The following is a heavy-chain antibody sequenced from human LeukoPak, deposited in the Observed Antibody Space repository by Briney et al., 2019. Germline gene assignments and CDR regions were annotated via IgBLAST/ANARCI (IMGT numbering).Heavy chain of an antibody. V-gene: IGHV4-59*08. CDR2: IYYSGST. D-gene: IGHD3-16*01. CDR3: ARRAGRGFILWFDP. Sequence: SETLSLTCTVSGGSISSYYWIWIRQPPGKGLEGIRYIYYSGSTNYNPSLKSRVTISVDTSKNQFSLKLSSVTAADTAVYYCARRAGRGFILWFDPWGQGTLVTVSS. CDR1: GGSISSYY. J-gene: IGHJ5*02.